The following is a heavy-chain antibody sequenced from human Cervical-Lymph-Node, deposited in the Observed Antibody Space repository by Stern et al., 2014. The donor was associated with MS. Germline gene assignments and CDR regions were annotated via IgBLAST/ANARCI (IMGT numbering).Heavy chain of an antibody. CDR1: GGSIGSSSNF. Sequence: QLQLQESGPRLLKPSATLSLTCTVSGGSIGSSSNFWGWIRQAPGKELQWIGSVDYSGTTYFRPSLSSRVTISVDTPKNQFFKKLTSVPAADTALYYCVRLGLSSGYHRALYYFDHWGQGTLVAVSS. V-gene: IGHV4-39*01. CDR3: VRLGLSSGYHRALYYFDH. J-gene: IGHJ4*02. D-gene: IGHD3-22*01. CDR2: VDYSGTT.